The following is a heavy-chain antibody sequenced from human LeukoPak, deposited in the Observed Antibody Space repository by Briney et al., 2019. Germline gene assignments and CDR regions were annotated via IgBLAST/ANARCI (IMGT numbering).Heavy chain of an antibody. CDR1: GFTFSSYA. CDR2: ISGSGDST. D-gene: IGHD4-23*01. V-gene: IGHV3-23*01. CDR3: AREEGKGWFDP. Sequence: GSLRLSCAASGFTFSSYAMSWVRQAPGKGLEWVSAISGSGDSTYYGDSVKGRFTISRDNSKNTLYLQMNSLRAEDTAVYYCAREEGKGWFDPWGQGTLVTVSS. J-gene: IGHJ5*02.